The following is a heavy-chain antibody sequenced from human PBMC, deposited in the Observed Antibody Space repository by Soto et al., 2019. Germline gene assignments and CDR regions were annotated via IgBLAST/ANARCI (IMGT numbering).Heavy chain of an antibody. J-gene: IGHJ6*02. CDR3: AREKREGGGIDV. D-gene: IGHD3-16*01. Sequence: GGSLRLSCAASGFTFSGYWMSWVRQAPGKGLEWVANIKQGGSEEHYVDSVKGRFTVSRDDAKNSLYLQMNSLRVEDTAVYYCAREKREGGGIDVWGQGTTVTVPS. CDR1: GFTFSGYW. CDR2: IKQGGSEE. V-gene: IGHV3-7*01.